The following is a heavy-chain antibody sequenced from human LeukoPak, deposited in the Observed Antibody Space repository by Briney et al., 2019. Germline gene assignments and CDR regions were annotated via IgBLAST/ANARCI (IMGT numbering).Heavy chain of an antibody. CDR1: GYTFTSYG. J-gene: IGHJ4*02. CDR3: ARGPYITMVRGVTLDY. Sequence: ASVKVSCKASGYTFTSYGISWVRQAPGQGLEWMGWISAYNGNTNYAQKLQGRVTMTTDTSTSTAYMELRSLRSDDTAVYYCARGPYITMVRGVTLDYWGQGTLVTVSS. CDR2: ISAYNGNT. V-gene: IGHV1-18*01. D-gene: IGHD3-10*01.